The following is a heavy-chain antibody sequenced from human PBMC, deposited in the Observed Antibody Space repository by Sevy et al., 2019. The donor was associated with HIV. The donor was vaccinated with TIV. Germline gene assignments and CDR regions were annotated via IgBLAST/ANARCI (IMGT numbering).Heavy chain of an antibody. CDR2: LSFGCGEI. CDR1: GFTFSKYS. CDR3: GREGCNKPHDY. J-gene: IGHJ4*02. D-gene: IGHD2-8*01. V-gene: IGHV3-23*01. Sequence: GGSLRLSCAASGFTFSKYSMSWVRQPPGKGLEWVSTLSFGCGEINYADSVKGRFTISRDNSKSSVYLQMNNLRPEDTAVYYCGREGCNKPHDYWGQGTLVTVSS.